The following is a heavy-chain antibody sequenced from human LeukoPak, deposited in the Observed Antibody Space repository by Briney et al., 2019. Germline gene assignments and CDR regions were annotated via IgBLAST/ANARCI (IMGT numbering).Heavy chain of an antibody. CDR3: AKDKEIFGFLGAFDY. CDR2: ISWSSGNI. CDR1: GFTFSGYA. J-gene: IGHJ4*02. D-gene: IGHD3-3*01. Sequence: GGSLRLSCAASGFTFSGYAMHWVRQAPGKGLEWVSYISWSSGNIYYADSVKGRFTISRDNAKNTLYLQMNSLRAEDTAVYYCAKDKEIFGFLGAFDYWGQGTLVTVSS. V-gene: IGHV3-23*01.